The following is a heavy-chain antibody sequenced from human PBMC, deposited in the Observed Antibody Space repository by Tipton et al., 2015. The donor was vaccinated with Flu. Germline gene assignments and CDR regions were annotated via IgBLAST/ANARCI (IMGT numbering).Heavy chain of an antibody. CDR1: GYTVTDYY. CDR3: ARRSWDY. V-gene: IGHV1-2*02. CDR2: INPNSGGR. Sequence: QVLLVQSGAEVKKPGASVRVSCRASGYTVTDYYIHWVRQAPGQGLEWMGWINPNSGGRKDAQKFQGRVSMTWDTAISTVYMELSRLKSDDTAVYYCARRSWDYWGQGTLVIVSS. J-gene: IGHJ4*02.